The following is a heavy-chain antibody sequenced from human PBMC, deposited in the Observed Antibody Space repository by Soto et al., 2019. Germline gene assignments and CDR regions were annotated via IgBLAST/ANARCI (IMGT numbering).Heavy chain of an antibody. D-gene: IGHD3-9*01. CDR3: AGYYDILTGYYPKTLGY. J-gene: IGHJ4*02. Sequence: PSETLSLTCTVSGVSISSYYWSWIRQPPGKGLEWIGYIYYSGSTNYNPSLKSRVTISVDTSKNQFSLKLSSVTAADTAVYYCAGYYDILTGYYPKTLGYWGQGTLVTVSS. V-gene: IGHV4-59*01. CDR1: GVSISSYY. CDR2: IYYSGST.